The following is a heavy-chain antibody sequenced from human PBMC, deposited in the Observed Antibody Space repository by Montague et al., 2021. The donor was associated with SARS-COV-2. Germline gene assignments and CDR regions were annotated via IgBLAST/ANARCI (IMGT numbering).Heavy chain of an antibody. J-gene: IGHJ4*02. Sequence: SLRLSCSASGFTFSSYEMNWVRQAPGKGLEWVSYISSSGSTIYYXDPVKGRFTISRDNAKNSLYLQMNSLRAEDTAVYYCARDPGFWSGYYDYWGQGTLVTVSS. CDR3: ARDPGFWSGYYDY. D-gene: IGHD3-3*01. V-gene: IGHV3-48*03. CDR1: GFTFSSYE. CDR2: ISSSGSTI.